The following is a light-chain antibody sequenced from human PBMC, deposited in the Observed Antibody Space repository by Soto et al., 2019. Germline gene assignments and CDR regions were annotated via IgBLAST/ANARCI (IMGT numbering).Light chain of an antibody. Sequence: DIRMTQSPSSLSASVGDRVTITCRASQGIGNYLAWYQQKPGKVPKPLIYAASTLQSGVPSRFSGSGSLSECTLTISSLKPEDVATYYCQRYNIAPWTFGQGTKVEIK. J-gene: IGKJ1*01. CDR3: QRYNIAPWT. CDR2: AAS. CDR1: QGIGNY. V-gene: IGKV1-27*01.